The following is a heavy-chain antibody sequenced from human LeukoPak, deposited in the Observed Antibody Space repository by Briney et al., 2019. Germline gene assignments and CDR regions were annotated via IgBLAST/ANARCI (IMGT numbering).Heavy chain of an antibody. V-gene: IGHV3-23*01. CDR2: ISGSGGST. J-gene: IGHJ4*02. CDR3: AKHLKGIAAAGKLSDY. D-gene: IGHD6-13*01. Sequence: GGSLRLPCAASGFTFSSYAMSWVRQAPGKGLEWVSAISGSGGSTYYADSVKGRFTISRHNSKNTLYLQMNSLRAEDTAVYYCAKHLKGIAAAGKLSDYWGQGTLVTVSS. CDR1: GFTFSSYA.